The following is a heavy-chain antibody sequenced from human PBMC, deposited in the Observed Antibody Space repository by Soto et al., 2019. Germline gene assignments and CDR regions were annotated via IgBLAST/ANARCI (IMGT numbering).Heavy chain of an antibody. V-gene: IGHV3-64*01. CDR2: ISSNGGTT. J-gene: IGHJ4*02. CDR3: ARRVSGNYDY. CDR1: GFTFRSYD. Sequence: EVQLAESGGGMVQPGGSLRLSCVASGFTFRSYDMHWVRQAPGKGLEYVSSISSNGGTTYYGNSVKGRFTISRDNSKNTLYLQMGSLRAEDMAVYYCARRVSGNYDYWGLGTLVTVSS. D-gene: IGHD1-7*01.